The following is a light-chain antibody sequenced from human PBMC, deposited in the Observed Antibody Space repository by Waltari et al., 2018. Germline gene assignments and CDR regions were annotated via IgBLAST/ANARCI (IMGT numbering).Light chain of an antibody. Sequence: QSALTQPASVSGSPGQSITISCTGTSLDVGSYDYVSCYQQHPGTAPKPMIYDVSNRPSGVSNRFSGSKSGYTASLTISGLQAEDEADYYCSSYSSSTSPFVFGAGTRVTVL. CDR2: DVS. CDR3: SSYSSSTSPFV. V-gene: IGLV2-14*03. CDR1: SLDVGSYDY. J-gene: IGLJ1*01.